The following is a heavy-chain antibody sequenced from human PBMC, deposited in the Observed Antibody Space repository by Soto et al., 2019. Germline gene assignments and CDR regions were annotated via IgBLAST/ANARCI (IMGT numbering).Heavy chain of an antibody. V-gene: IGHV4-30-4*01. CDR1: GGSISSGDYY. Sequence: SLTCTVSGGSISSGDYYWSWIRQPPGKGLGWIGYIYYSGSTYYNPSLKSRVTISVDTSKNQFSLKLSPVTAADTAVYYCARGLALGSYEYYGMDVWGQGTTVTVSS. CDR2: IYYSGST. J-gene: IGHJ6*02. CDR3: ARGLALGSYEYYGMDV. D-gene: IGHD3-16*01.